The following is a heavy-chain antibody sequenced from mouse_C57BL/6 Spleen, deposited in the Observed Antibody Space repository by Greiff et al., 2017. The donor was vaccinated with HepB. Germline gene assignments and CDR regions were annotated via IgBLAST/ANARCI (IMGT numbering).Heavy chain of an antibody. CDR3: AMDNYYGSSWNWYFDV. CDR1: GYTFTSYW. CDR2: IHPSDSDT. V-gene: IGHV1-74*01. D-gene: IGHD1-1*01. Sequence: QVQLKQPGAELVKPGASVKVSCKASGYTFTSYWMHWVKQRPGQGLEWIGRIHPSDSDTNYNQKFKGKATLTVDKSSSTAYMQLSSLTSEDSAVYYCAMDNYYGSSWNWYFDVWGTGTTVTVSS. J-gene: IGHJ1*03.